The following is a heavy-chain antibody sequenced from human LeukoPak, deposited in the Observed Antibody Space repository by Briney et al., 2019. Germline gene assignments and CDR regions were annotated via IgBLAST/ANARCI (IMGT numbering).Heavy chain of an antibody. J-gene: IGHJ4*02. CDR1: GFTFTYYW. Sequence: TGGSLRLSCAAAGFTFTYYWMTCVRPAPGKGLEWVSNIKQDGSVKYYVDSVKGRFTISRDNAQNSLYLQMNSLRAEDTAVYYCARDEPDYWGQGTLVTVSS. V-gene: IGHV3-7*01. CDR3: ARDEPDY. CDR2: IKQDGSVK.